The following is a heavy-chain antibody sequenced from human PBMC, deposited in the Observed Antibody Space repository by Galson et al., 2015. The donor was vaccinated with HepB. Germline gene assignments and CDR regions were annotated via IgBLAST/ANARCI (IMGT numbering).Heavy chain of an antibody. Sequence: SLRLSCAASGFTFSSYGMHWVRQAPGKGLEWVAVISYDGSNKYYADSVKGRFTISRDNSKNTLYLQMNSLRAEDTAVYYCAKTWDCSGGSCYWGHYFDYWGQGTLVTVSS. CDR1: GFTFSSYG. J-gene: IGHJ4*02. CDR3: AKTWDCSGGSCYWGHYFDY. CDR2: ISYDGSNK. D-gene: IGHD2-15*01. V-gene: IGHV3-30*18.